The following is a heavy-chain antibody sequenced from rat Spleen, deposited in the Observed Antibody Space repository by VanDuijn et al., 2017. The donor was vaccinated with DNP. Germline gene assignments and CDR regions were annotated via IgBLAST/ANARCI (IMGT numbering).Heavy chain of an antibody. J-gene: IGHJ3*01. D-gene: IGHD1-5*01. CDR1: GFSLTNYH. CDR2: IWTGGGT. V-gene: IGHV2-43*01. CDR3: ARSGNIVTTGWFAY. Sequence: QVQLKESGPGLVQPSQTLSLACTVSGFSLTNYHVHWVRQPSGKGLEWMGVIWTGGGTEYDSTPKSRLSISRDTSKSQVFLKMNSLPTEDTAMYFCARSGNIVTTGWFAYLGQGTLVTVSS.